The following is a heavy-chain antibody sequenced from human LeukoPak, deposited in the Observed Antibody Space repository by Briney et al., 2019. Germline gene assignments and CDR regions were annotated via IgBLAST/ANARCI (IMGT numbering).Heavy chain of an antibody. Sequence: VASVKVSCKASGYTFTSYGISWVRQAPGQGLEWMGWISAYNGNTNYAQKLQGRVIMTTDTSTSTAYMELRSLRSDDTAVYYCAKAARPAYYYYMDVWGKGTTVTVSS. CDR3: AKAARPAYYYYMDV. CDR1: GYTFTSYG. V-gene: IGHV1-18*01. D-gene: IGHD6-6*01. CDR2: ISAYNGNT. J-gene: IGHJ6*03.